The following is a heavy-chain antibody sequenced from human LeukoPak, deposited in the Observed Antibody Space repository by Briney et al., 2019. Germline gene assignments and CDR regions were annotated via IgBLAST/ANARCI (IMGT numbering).Heavy chain of an antibody. Sequence: PSETLSLTCAVYRGSFSGYYWSWIRQPPGKGLEWIGEISHSGSTNYNPFLKSRVTISVDTSKNQFSLKLSSVTAADTAVYYCARQYRRWLVQYFDLWGRGTLVTVSS. CDR2: ISHSGST. V-gene: IGHV4-34*01. J-gene: IGHJ2*01. D-gene: IGHD6-19*01. CDR1: RGSFSGYY. CDR3: ARQYRRWLVQYFDL.